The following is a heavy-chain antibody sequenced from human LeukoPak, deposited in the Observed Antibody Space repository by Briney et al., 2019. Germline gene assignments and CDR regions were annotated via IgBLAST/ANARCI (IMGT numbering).Heavy chain of an antibody. CDR1: GFTFSSYS. J-gene: IGHJ4*02. Sequence: GGSLRLSCAASGFTFSSYSMNWVRQAPGKGPEWVSSISSSSSYIYYADSVKGRFTISRDNAKNSLYLQMNSLRAEDTAVYYCARACGGDCYSSLDYWGQGTLVTVSS. CDR2: ISSSSSYI. CDR3: ARACGGDCYSSLDY. D-gene: IGHD2-21*02. V-gene: IGHV3-21*01.